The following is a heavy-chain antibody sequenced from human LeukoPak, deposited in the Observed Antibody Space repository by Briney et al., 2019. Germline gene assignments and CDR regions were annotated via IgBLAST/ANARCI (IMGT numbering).Heavy chain of an antibody. CDR2: IYTSGSS. V-gene: IGHV4-4*07. Sequence: SETLSLTCTVSGGSISNYCWSWIRQPAGKGLEWIGRIYTSGSSNYNPSLKSRVTMSLDTSKNQFSLELSSVTAADTAVYYCARGRVSGTTGGANWLDPWGQGTLVTVSS. J-gene: IGHJ5*02. D-gene: IGHD1-20*01. CDR1: GGSISNYC. CDR3: ARGRVSGTTGGANWLDP.